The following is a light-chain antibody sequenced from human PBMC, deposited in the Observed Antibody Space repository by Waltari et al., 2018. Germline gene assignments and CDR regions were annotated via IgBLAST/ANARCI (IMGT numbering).Light chain of an antibody. J-gene: IGKJ1*01. CDR2: AAS. CDR3: QQSYSTQWT. V-gene: IGKV1-39*01. Sequence: DIQMTQSPSSLSASVGARVTITCRASQSISSYLNWYQQKIGKAPKLLIYAASSLQSGVPARFSGSGSGTYFTLTISSLHPDDFATYYCQQSYSTQWTFGQGTKVEVK. CDR1: QSISSY.